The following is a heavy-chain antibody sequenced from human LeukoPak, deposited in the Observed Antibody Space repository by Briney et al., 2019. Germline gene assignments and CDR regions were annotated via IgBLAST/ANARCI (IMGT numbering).Heavy chain of an antibody. CDR1: GFTFSSYA. J-gene: IGHJ3*02. D-gene: IGHD3-16*01. CDR3: APERWGDALDI. V-gene: IGHV3-23*01. Sequence: GGSLRLSCAASGFTFSSYAMIWVRQAPGKGLEWVSAVRGSGVSTYYADSVKGRFTISRDNSNNTVYLQMSSLRDEDTAIYYCAPERWGDALDIWGQGTLVTVSS. CDR2: VRGSGVST.